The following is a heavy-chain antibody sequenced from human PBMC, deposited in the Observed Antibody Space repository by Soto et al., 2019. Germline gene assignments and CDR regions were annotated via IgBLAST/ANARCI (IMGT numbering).Heavy chain of an antibody. Sequence: PSETLSLTCTVSGGSISSSSYYWGWIRQPPEKGLEWIGSIYYSGSTYYNPSLKSRVTISVDTSKNQFSLKLSSVTAADTAVYYCARKRGYGYGRPFDYWGRGTLVTVSS. CDR1: GGSISSSSYY. CDR2: IYYSGST. J-gene: IGHJ4*02. CDR3: ARKRGYGYGRPFDY. D-gene: IGHD5-18*01. V-gene: IGHV4-39*01.